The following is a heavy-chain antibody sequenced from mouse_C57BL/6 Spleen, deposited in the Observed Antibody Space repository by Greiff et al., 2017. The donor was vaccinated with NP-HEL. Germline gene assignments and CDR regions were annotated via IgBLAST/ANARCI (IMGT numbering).Heavy chain of an antibody. CDR1: GYTFTSYW. Sequence: QVQLQQSGAELVRPGTSVKLSCKASGYTFTSYWMHWVKQRPGQGLEWIGVIDPSDSYTNYNQKFKGKATLTVDTSSSTAYMQLSSLTSEDSAVYYCASVTTVVAPQAYWGQGTLVTVSA. J-gene: IGHJ3*01. V-gene: IGHV1-59*01. D-gene: IGHD1-1*01. CDR2: IDPSDSYT. CDR3: ASVTTVVAPQAY.